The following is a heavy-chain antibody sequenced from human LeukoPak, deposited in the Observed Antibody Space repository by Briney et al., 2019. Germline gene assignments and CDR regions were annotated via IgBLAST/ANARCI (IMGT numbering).Heavy chain of an antibody. CDR3: ARSPEDCGGDCYSDFYYYYGMDV. CDR1: GGSISSYY. CDR2: IYYSGST. J-gene: IGHJ6*02. V-gene: IGHV4-59*01. D-gene: IGHD2-21*02. Sequence: ASETLSLTCTVSGGSISSYYWSWIRQPPGKGLEWIGYIYYSGSTNYNPSLKSRVTISVDTSKNQFSLKLSSVTAADTAVYYCARSPEDCGGDCYSDFYYYYGMDVWGQGTTVTVSS.